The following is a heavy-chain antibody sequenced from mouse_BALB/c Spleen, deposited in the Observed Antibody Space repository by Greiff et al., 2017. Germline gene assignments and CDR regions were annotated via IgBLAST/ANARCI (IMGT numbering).Heavy chain of an antibody. CDR1: GYTFTSYW. Sequence: QVHVKQSGAELARPGASVTLSCKASGYTFTSYWMQWVKQRPGQGLEWIGAIYPGGGDTRYTQKFKGKATLTADKSSSTAYMQLSSLASEDSSVYYCARGYDVCDYWGQGTTLTVSA. D-gene: IGHD2-14*01. CDR3: ARGYDVCDY. V-gene: IGHV1-87*01. J-gene: IGHJ2*01. CDR2: IYPGGGDT.